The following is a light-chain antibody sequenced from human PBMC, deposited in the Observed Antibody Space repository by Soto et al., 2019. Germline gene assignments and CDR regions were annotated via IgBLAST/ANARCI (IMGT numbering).Light chain of an antibody. V-gene: IGLV2-11*01. CDR3: CSYAGSYTVV. Sequence: QSALTQPRSVSGSPGQSVTISCTGTSSDVGGYNYVSWYQQHPGKAPKLMIYDVSKRPSGVPDRFSGSKSVNTASLTISGRQAEDDADYYCCSYAGSYTVVFGGGTKLTVL. CDR2: DVS. CDR1: SSDVGGYNY. J-gene: IGLJ2*01.